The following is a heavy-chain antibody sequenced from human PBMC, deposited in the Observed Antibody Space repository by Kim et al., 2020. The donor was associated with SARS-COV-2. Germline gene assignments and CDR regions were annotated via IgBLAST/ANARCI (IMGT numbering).Heavy chain of an antibody. J-gene: IGHJ6*03. Sequence: YAASVKGMFTFSRDDSKNTAYLQMNSLKTEDTAVYYCTRYSISSLYYMDVWGKGTTVTVSS. D-gene: IGHD6-6*01. V-gene: IGHV3-73*01. CDR3: TRYSISSLYYMDV.